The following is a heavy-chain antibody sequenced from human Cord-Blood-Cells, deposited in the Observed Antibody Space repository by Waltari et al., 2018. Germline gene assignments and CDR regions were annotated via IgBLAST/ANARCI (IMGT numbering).Heavy chain of an antibody. CDR2: MNPNSGNT. D-gene: IGHD3-10*01. Sequence: QAQRVQSGAQVKKPGASVKVSCKASGYTFTSYDNNWVRQATGQGLEWMGWMNPNSGNTGYAQKFQGRVTITRNTSIITAYMELSSLRSEDTAVYYCARGGTMVRGAIDYWGQGTLVTVSS. V-gene: IGHV1-8*03. J-gene: IGHJ4*02. CDR1: GYTFTSYD. CDR3: ARGGTMVRGAIDY.